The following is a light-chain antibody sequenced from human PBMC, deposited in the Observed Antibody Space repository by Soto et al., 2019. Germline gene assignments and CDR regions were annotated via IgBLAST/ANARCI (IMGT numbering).Light chain of an antibody. CDR1: SDISTY. Sequence: EIVLTQSPVTLSASPGERATLSCRASSDISTYSSWYQQKPGQAPRLLIYGASSRATGIPDRCSGSGSWTDFTLTISRLEPEDFAVYYCQQYGSSPGFTFGPGTKVDIK. CDR2: GAS. CDR3: QQYGSSPGFT. V-gene: IGKV3-20*01. J-gene: IGKJ3*01.